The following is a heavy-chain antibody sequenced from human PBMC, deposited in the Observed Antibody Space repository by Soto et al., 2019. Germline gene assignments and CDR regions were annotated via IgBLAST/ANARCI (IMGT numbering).Heavy chain of an antibody. V-gene: IGHV3-9*01. J-gene: IGHJ4*02. D-gene: IGHD3-22*01. CDR1: GFTFDDYA. Sequence: EVQLVESGGGLVQPGGSLRLSCAASGFTFDDYAMHWVRQAPGKGLEWVSGINWNSDTIGYADSVKGRFTVSRDNAKGFLLLQKSRLRAEDTAVYFCAMSNSNDLYYHFESWGQGTPVTVSS. CDR3: AMSNSNDLYYHFES. CDR2: INWNSDTI.